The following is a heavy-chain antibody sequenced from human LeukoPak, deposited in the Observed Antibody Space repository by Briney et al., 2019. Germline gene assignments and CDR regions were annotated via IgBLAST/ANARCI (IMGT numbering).Heavy chain of an antibody. Sequence: QTGGSLRLSYATSGFIFSNYRMNWVRQAPGKGLEWVSYISSTSDTIYYVDSVKGRFTISRDNAKNSLYLQMNSLRVDDTAVYYCTRELASWGQGTLVTVSS. CDR3: TRELAS. J-gene: IGHJ5*02. CDR1: GFIFSNYR. V-gene: IGHV3-48*01. CDR2: ISSTSDTI.